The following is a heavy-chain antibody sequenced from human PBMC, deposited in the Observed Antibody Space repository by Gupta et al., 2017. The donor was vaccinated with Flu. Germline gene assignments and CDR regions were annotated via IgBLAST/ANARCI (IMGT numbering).Heavy chain of an antibody. J-gene: IGHJ2*01. CDR2: MNPNSGNT. CDR3: ARGGRDGYNLNWYFDL. Sequence: QVQLVQSGAEVKKPGASVKVSFKAPGYTFTSSDIHWVRQATGQGLEWMGWMNPNSGNTGYAQKFQGRVTMTRNTSISTAYMELSSLRSEDTAVYYCARGGRDGYNLNWYFDLWGRGTLVTVSS. CDR1: GYTFTSSD. D-gene: IGHD5-24*01. V-gene: IGHV1-8*01.